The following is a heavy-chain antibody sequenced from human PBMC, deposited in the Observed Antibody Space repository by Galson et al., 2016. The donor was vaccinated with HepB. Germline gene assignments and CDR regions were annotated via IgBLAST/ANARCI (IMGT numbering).Heavy chain of an antibody. D-gene: IGHD2-15*01. CDR1: GFTFSDHY. Sequence: SLRLSCAASGFTFSDHYTDWVRQAPGKGPEWVGRTRATPYSYSTEYAAYSRGTFSISWAESRVSMSLHMDSLKTEDTAVYCCARGHRVGSGGACFSVWDYWCQGTLVTVSS. CDR2: TRATPYSYST. J-gene: IGHJ4*02. V-gene: IGHV3-72*01. CDR3: ARGHRVGSGGACFSVWDY.